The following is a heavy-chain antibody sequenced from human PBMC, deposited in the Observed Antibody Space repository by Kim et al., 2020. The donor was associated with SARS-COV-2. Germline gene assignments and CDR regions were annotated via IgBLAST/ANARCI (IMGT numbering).Heavy chain of an antibody. J-gene: IGHJ4*02. CDR2: K. V-gene: IGHV3-7*03. D-gene: IGHD5-18*01. CDR3: ARGGYWYGNY. Sequence: KNYVHSVKGRFTISRDNAKNSLSLQMDSLRGDDTAVYYCARGGYWYGNYWGQGTLVTVSS.